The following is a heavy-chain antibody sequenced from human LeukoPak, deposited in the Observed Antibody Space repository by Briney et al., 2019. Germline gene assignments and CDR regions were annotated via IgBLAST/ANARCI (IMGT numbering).Heavy chain of an antibody. CDR1: GYTFTSYG. CDR3: ARDRRGYSYGPRVTFDY. CDR2: ISAYNGNT. Sequence: ASVKVSCKASGYTFTSYGISWVRQAPGQGLEWMGWISAYNGNTNYAQKLQGRVTMTTDTSTSTAYMELRSLRSDDTAVYYCARDRRGYSYGPRVTFDYWGQGTLATVSS. D-gene: IGHD5-18*01. V-gene: IGHV1-18*01. J-gene: IGHJ4*02.